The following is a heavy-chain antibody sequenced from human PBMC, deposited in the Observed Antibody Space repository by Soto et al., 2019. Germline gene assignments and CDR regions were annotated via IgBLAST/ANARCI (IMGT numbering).Heavy chain of an antibody. D-gene: IGHD3-9*01. CDR2: IYYSGST. V-gene: IGHV4-59*01. Sequence: SETLSLTCTVSGGSISSYYWSWIRQPPGKGLEWIGYIYYSGSTNYNPSLKSRVTISVDTSKNQFSLKLSSVTAADTAVYYCARVDILTGYYWFDYWGQGTLVTVSS. CDR1: GGSISSYY. CDR3: ARVDILTGYYWFDY. J-gene: IGHJ4*02.